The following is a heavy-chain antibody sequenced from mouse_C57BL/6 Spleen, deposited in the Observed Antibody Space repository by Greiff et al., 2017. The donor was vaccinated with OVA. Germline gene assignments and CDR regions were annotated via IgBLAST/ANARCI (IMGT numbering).Heavy chain of an antibody. Sequence: VKLQESGAELVRPGTSVKVSCKASGYAFTNYLIEWVKQRPGQGLEWIGVINPGSGGTNYNEKFKGKATLTADKSSSTAYMQLSSLTSEDSAVYFCARGGPHYYAMDYWGQGTSVTVSS. CDR2: INPGSGGT. CDR3: ARGGPHYYAMDY. V-gene: IGHV1-54*01. J-gene: IGHJ4*01. CDR1: GYAFTNYL.